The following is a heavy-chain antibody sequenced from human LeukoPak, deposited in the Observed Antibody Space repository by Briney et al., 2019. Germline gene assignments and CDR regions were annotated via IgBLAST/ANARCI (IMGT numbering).Heavy chain of an antibody. Sequence: GGSLRLSCAASGFTFSSYEMNWVRQAPGKGLEWVSYISSSGSTIYYADSVKGRFTISRDNAKNSLYLQMNSLRAEDTAVYYCARATGYSSSWLDYWGREPWSPSPQ. CDR3: ARATGYSSSWLDY. J-gene: IGHJ4*02. CDR2: ISSSGSTI. V-gene: IGHV3-48*03. D-gene: IGHD6-13*01. CDR1: GFTFSSYE.